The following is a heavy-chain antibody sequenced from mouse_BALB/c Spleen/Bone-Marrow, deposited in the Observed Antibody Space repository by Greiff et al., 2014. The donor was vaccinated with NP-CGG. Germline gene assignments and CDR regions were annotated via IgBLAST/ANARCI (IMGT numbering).Heavy chain of an antibody. CDR2: ILPGSGTT. D-gene: IGHD2-4*01. J-gene: IGHJ3*01. CDR3: ARLITTGGFAY. CDR1: GYTFSTYW. Sequence: QVQLQQSGAELMKPGASVKISCKATGYTFSTYWIEWVKQRLGHGLEWIGEILPGSGTTNYNEKFKGKATFTADTSSNTAYMQLSSLTSEDSAVYYCARLITTGGFAYWGQGTLVTVSA. V-gene: IGHV1-9*01.